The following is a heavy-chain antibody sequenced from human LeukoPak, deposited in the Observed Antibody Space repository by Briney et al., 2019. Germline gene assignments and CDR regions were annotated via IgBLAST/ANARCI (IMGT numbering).Heavy chain of an antibody. V-gene: IGHV4-59*01. J-gene: IGHJ4*02. D-gene: IGHD2-21*02. Sequence: SETLSLTCAVYGGSFSGYYWSWIRQPPGKRLEWIGYIYDSGSTNYNPSLKSRVTISIDTSKNQFSLKLSSVTAADTAVYYCAGEAYCGGDCYSGFDYWGQGTLVTVSS. CDR2: IYDSGST. CDR1: GGSFSGYY. CDR3: AGEAYCGGDCYSGFDY.